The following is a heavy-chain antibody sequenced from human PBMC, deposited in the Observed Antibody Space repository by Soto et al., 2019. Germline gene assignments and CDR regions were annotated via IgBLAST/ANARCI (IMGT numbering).Heavy chain of an antibody. D-gene: IGHD6-13*01. CDR1: GFTFSSYA. J-gene: IGHJ3*02. CDR3: ARGREGKSAFDI. V-gene: IGHV3-30-3*01. CDR2: ISYDGSNK. Sequence: GGSLRLSCAASGFTFSSYAMHWVRQAPGKGLEWVAVISYDGSNKYYADSVKGRFTISRDNSKNTLYLQMNSLRAEDTAVYYSARGREGKSAFDIWGQGTMVTVSS.